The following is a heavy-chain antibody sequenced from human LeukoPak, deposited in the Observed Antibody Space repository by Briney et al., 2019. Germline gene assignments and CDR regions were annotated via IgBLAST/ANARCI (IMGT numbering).Heavy chain of an antibody. CDR1: GFTFSDYY. CDR2: INSRSSYI. Sequence: PGGSLRLSCAASGFTFSDYYMTWVRQAPGKGLEWISSINSRSSYIYYADSVTGRFTTSRDNAKNLLYLQMNSLRAEDTAVYYCARDRLTPSEKSETNWGQGTLVTVSS. V-gene: IGHV3-11*06. J-gene: IGHJ4*02. CDR3: ARDRLTPSEKSETN. D-gene: IGHD1/OR15-1a*01.